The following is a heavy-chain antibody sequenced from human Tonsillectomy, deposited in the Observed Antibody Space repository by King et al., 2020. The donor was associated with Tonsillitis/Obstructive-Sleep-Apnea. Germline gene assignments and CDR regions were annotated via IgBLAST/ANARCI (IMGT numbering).Heavy chain of an antibody. J-gene: IGHJ4*02. CDR2: LWYDGTNK. V-gene: IGHV3-33*01. CDR3: ARDQLSRDNHADY. Sequence: VQLVESGGGVVQPGNSLTISCAASGFSLRTYGMHWVRQAPGKGLEWVAVLWYDGTNKYYADSVKGRFTVSRDNSKNTLYLQMNSLRAEDTAVYYCARDQLSRDNHADYWGQGTLVTVSS. D-gene: IGHD2-15*01. CDR1: GFSLRTYG.